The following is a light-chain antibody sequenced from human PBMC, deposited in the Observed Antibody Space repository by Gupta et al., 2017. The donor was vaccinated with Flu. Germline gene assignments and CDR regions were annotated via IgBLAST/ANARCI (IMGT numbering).Light chain of an antibody. CDR2: AAS. CDR3: QQSYSTPPMYS. V-gene: IGKV1-39*01. CDR1: QSISSY. J-gene: IGKJ2*03. Sequence: DTQMTQSPSSLSASVGDRVTITCRASQSISSYLNWYQQKPGKAPKLLIYAASSLQSGVPSRFSDSGSGTDFTLTISSLQPEDFATYYCQQSYSTPPMYSFGQGTKLEIK.